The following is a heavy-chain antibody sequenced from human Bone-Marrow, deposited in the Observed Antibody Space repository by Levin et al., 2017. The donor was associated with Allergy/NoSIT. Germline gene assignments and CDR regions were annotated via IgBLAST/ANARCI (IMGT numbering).Heavy chain of an antibody. Sequence: SGPTLVKPTQTLTLTCTFSGFSLSTSAVGVGWIRQPPGKALEWLALIYWDDDKRYSPSLKSRLTITKDTSKNQVVLTMTNMDPVDTATYYCAHGFSSGWYRGQGWFDPWGQGTLVTVSS. CDR1: GFSLSTSAVG. V-gene: IGHV2-5*02. CDR2: IYWDDDK. CDR3: AHGFSSGWYRGQGWFDP. J-gene: IGHJ5*02. D-gene: IGHD6-19*01.